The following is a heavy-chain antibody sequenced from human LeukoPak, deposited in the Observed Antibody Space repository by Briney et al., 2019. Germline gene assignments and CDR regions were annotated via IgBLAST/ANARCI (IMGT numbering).Heavy chain of an antibody. CDR3: AKVWGVYFDY. CDR2: IRDGSNK. CDR1: GFTFSSYA. D-gene: IGHD3-16*01. Sequence: PGRSLRLSCAASGFTFSSYAMHWVRQAPGKGLEWVAFIRDGSNKYYADSVKGRFTISRDNFKNTLYLQMNSLRVEDTAVYYCAKVWGVYFDYWGQGTLVTVSS. J-gene: IGHJ4*02. V-gene: IGHV3-30*04.